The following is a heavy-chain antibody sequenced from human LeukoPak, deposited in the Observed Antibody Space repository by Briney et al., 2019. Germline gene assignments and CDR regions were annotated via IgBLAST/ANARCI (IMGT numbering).Heavy chain of an antibody. J-gene: IGHJ4*02. CDR2: IIGTSSYT. CDR1: GFTFSNYV. V-gene: IGHV3-23*01. CDR3: AKDLPTPYFDY. Sequence: GGSLRLSCAASGFTFSNYVMYWVRQVPGKGLEGVLGIIGTSSYTYYADSVKGRFTISRDNSKNTLYLQMNSLRVEDTAVYYCAKDLPTPYFDYWGQGTLVTVSS. D-gene: IGHD4-23*01.